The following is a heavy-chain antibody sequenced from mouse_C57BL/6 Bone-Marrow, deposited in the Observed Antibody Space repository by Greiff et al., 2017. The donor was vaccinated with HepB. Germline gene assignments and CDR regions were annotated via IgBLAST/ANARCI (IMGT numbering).Heavy chain of an antibody. CDR3: ARDDYGSLGYAMDY. J-gene: IGHJ4*01. CDR1: GFTFSSYA. CDR2: ISDGGSYT. V-gene: IGHV5-4*01. Sequence: EVKVVESGGGLVKPGGSLKLSCAASGFTFSSYAMSWVRQTPEKRLEWVATISDGGSYTYYPDNVKGRFTISRDNAKNNLYLQMSHLKSEDTAMYYCARDDYGSLGYAMDYWGQGTSVTVSS. D-gene: IGHD2-4*01.